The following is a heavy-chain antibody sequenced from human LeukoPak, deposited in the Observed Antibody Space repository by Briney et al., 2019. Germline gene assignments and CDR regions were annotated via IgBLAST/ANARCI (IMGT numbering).Heavy chain of an antibody. D-gene: IGHD6-19*01. CDR1: GGTFSSYA. CDR3: ARVYSSGWPLYYYGMDV. V-gene: IGHV1-69*13. Sequence: SVKVSCKASGGTFSSYAISWVRRAPGQGLEWMGGIIPIFGTANYAQKFQGRVTITADESTSTAYMELSSLRSEDTAVYYCARVYSSGWPLYYYGMDVWGQGTTVTVSS. J-gene: IGHJ6*02. CDR2: IIPIFGTA.